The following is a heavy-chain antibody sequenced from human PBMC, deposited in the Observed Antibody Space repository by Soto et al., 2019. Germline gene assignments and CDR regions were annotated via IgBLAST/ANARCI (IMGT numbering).Heavy chain of an antibody. CDR1: GFTFSGYW. V-gene: IGHV3-7*05. J-gene: IGHJ6*04. CDR3: AREAV. Sequence: EVQLVESGGGLVQPGGSLRLSCAASGFTFSGYWMSWVRQAPGKGLEWVANIKQDGSEQFYVDSVKGRFTISRDNAKNSLYLQMDSLRAEDTAVYYCAREAVWGEGTTVTVSS. CDR2: IKQDGSEQ.